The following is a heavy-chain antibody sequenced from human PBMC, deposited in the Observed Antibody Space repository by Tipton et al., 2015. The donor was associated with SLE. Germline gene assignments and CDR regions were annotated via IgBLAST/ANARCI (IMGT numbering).Heavy chain of an antibody. CDR3: ARAQSSRFSGYYYYYMDV. D-gene: IGHD3-3*01. J-gene: IGHJ6*03. Sequence: TLSLTCAVYGGSFSGYSWTWIRQPPGKGLEWIGEINHSGSTIYNPSLKSRVTMSIDMSKNQFSLKLSSVTAADTAVYYCARAQSSRFSGYYYYYMDVWGKGTTVTVSS. V-gene: IGHV4-34*01. CDR2: INHSGST. CDR1: GGSFSGYS.